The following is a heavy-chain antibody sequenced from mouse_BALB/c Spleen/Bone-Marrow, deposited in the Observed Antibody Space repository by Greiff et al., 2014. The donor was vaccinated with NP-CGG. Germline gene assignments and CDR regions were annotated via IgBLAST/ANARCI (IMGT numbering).Heavy chain of an antibody. V-gene: IGHV5-6*01. D-gene: IGHD4-1*01. CDR3: TRRTGTDYYAMDY. Sequence: VQLKESGGDLVKPGGSLKLSCAASGFIFSSYGMSWVRQTPDKRLEWVATISSGGIYTYYPDSVKGRFTISRDNAKNTLYLQMSSLKSEDTAMYYCTRRTGTDYYAMDYWGQGTSVSVSS. J-gene: IGHJ4*01. CDR1: GFIFSSYG. CDR2: ISSGGIYT.